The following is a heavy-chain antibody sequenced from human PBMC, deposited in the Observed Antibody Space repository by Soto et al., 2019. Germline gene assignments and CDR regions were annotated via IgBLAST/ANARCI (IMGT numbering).Heavy chain of an antibody. J-gene: IGHJ5*02. D-gene: IGHD3-3*01. CDR3: ARVRFLEWLSRHNWFDP. Sequence: ASVKVSFKASGYTFTSYGISWVRQAPGQGLEWMGWISAYNGNTNYAQKLQGRVTMTTDTSTSTAYMELRSLRSDDTAVYYCARVRFLEWLSRHNWFDPWGQGTLVTVSS. CDR2: ISAYNGNT. V-gene: IGHV1-18*01. CDR1: GYTFTSYG.